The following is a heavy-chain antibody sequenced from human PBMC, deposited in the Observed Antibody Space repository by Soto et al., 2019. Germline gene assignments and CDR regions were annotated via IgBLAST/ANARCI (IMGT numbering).Heavy chain of an antibody. CDR1: GYIFTNYY. Sequence: QVQLVQSGAEVKKPGASAKVSCKASGYIFTNYYIHWVRQAPGQGLEWMSIINPLPTSGSTNYAQKFQGRGTVTRDTSTSTVYLELSSLSSDDTAVYYCARELAAAAYRGQGTLVTVSS. D-gene: IGHD6-13*01. CDR3: ARELAAAAY. V-gene: IGHV1-46*01. CDR2: INPLPTSGST. J-gene: IGHJ4*02.